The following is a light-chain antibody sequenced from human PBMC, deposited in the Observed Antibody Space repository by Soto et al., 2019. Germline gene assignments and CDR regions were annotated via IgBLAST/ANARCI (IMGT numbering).Light chain of an antibody. CDR3: QQYGSSFT. V-gene: IGKV3-20*01. CDR2: GAF. Sequence: EIVLTQSPGTLSLSPGERATLSCRASQTVSSSYLAWYQQKPGQAPRLLIYGAFSRATGVPDRFSGSGFGTDFTLTINRLEPEDVAVYYCQQYGSSFTFGPGTKVDIK. CDR1: QTVSSSY. J-gene: IGKJ3*01.